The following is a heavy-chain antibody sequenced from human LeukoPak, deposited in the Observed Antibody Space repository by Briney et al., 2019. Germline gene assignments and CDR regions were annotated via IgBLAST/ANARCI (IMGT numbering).Heavy chain of an antibody. J-gene: IGHJ3*02. CDR2: IYYSGST. D-gene: IGHD1-1*01. CDR3: ARQAGTTRGDAFDI. CDR1: GGSLSSYY. Sequence: SETLSLTCTVSGGSLSSYYWSWIRQPPGKGLEWIGYIYYSGSTNYNPSLKSRVTISVDTSKNQFSLKLSSVTAADTAVYYCARQAGTTRGDAFDIWGQGTMVTVTS. V-gene: IGHV4-59*08.